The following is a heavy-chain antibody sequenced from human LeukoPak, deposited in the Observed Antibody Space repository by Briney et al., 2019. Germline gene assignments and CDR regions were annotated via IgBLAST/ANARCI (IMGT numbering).Heavy chain of an antibody. CDR1: GFTFSTYA. D-gene: IGHD4/OR15-4a*01. CDR3: AKGRLDPNLVLHY. Sequence: GGSLGLSCAASGFTFSTYAMSWVRQAPGKGLEWVSTIRGDDYTYYADSVKGRFTISRDNPKNTLSLQMDSLRAEDTALYYCAKGRLDPNLVLHYWGQGTLVTVSS. V-gene: IGHV3-23*01. CDR2: IRGDDYT. J-gene: IGHJ4*02.